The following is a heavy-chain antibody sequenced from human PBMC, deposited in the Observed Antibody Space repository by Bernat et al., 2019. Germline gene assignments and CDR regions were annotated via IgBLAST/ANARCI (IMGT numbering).Heavy chain of an antibody. Sequence: EVQLVQSGAEVKKPGESLKISCKGSGYSFTSYWIGWVRQMPGKGLEWMGIIYPGDSDTRYSPSFQGQVTISADKSISTAYLQWSSLKASDTAMYYCARLRFGELSELHYYYGMDVWGQGTTVTVSS. D-gene: IGHD3-10*01. J-gene: IGHJ6*02. CDR1: GYSFTSYW. CDR2: IYPGDSDT. CDR3: ARLRFGELSELHYYYGMDV. V-gene: IGHV5-51*03.